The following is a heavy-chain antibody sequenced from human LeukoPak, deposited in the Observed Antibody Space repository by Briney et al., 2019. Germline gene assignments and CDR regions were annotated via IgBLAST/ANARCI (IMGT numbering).Heavy chain of an antibody. CDR2: IYYSGST. D-gene: IGHD6-19*01. CDR3: ARDGVAGRGYHFDY. J-gene: IGHJ4*02. CDR1: GGSISSYY. V-gene: IGHV4-59*01. Sequence: PSETLSLTCTVSGGSISSYYWSWIRQPPGKGLEWIGYIYYSGSTNYNPSLKSRVSMSLDTSKNQFSLKLSSMTATDTAVYYCARDGVAGRGYHFDYWGQGNLVTVSS.